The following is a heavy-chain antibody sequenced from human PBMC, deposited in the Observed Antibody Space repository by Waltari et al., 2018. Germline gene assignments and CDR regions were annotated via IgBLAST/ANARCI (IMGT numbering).Heavy chain of an antibody. V-gene: IGHV4-31*03. CDR3: ARETQLGDAFDI. CDR1: GGSISSGDYF. Sequence: QVQLQESGPGLVKTSQTLSLTCTVSGGSISSGDYFWSWIRQHPGKGLEWIGYIDTSARTYYNPSLKSRVTISQDTPKNQFSLKLSSVTAADTAVYYCARETQLGDAFDIWGQGTMVTVSS. D-gene: IGHD3-10*01. J-gene: IGHJ3*02. CDR2: IDTSART.